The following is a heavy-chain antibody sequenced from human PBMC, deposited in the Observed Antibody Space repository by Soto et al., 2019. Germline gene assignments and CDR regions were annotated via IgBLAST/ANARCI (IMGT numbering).Heavy chain of an antibody. Sequence: GGSLRLSCAASGFTFSSYSMNWVRQAPGKGLEWVSSISSSSSYIYYADSVKGRFTISRDNAKNSLYLQMNSLRAEDTVVYYCAREGLAARPYYYGMDVWGQGTTVTVSS. CDR2: ISSSSSYI. CDR3: AREGLAARPYYYGMDV. J-gene: IGHJ6*02. V-gene: IGHV3-21*01. CDR1: GFTFSSYS. D-gene: IGHD6-6*01.